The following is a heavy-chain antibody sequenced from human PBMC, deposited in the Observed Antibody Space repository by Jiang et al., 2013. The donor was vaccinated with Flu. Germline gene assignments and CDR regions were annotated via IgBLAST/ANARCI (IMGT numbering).Heavy chain of an antibody. CDR3: VRVGGAGAHFDF. CDR2: IDTTDSYV. V-gene: IGHV5-10-1*01. D-gene: IGHD1-26*01. Sequence: RIDTTDSYVNSRPPFEGHVTISTDKSTNTAYLQWNSLQASDTAVYYCVRVGGAGAHFDFWGQGTLVIVSS. J-gene: IGHJ4*02.